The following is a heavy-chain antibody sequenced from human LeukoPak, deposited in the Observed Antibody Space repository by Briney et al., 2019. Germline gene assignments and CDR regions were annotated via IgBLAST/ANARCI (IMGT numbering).Heavy chain of an antibody. J-gene: IGHJ4*02. CDR2: INPNSGGT. CDR1: GYTFTGYY. CDR3: ARGAFDDSSGYYYERYFDY. Sequence: ASVKVSCKASGYTFTGYYMHWVRQAPGQGLEWMGWINPNSGGTNYAQKFQGRVTMTRDTSISTAYMELSRLRSDDTAVYYCARGAFDDSSGYYYERYFDYWGQGTLVTVSS. D-gene: IGHD3-22*01. V-gene: IGHV1-2*02.